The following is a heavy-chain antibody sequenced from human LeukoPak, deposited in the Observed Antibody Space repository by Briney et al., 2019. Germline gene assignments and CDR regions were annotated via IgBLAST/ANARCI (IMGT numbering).Heavy chain of an antibody. CDR3: AKDRGNYGGSLEY. D-gene: IGHD1-26*01. Sequence: GGSLRLSCAASGFTFSTYGMHWVRQAPGKGLEWVAVIWFDGHNKYYADSVKGRFTISRDNSMDTLYLQMNSLRAEDTAVYYCAKDRGNYGGSLEYWGQGSLVTVSS. CDR2: IWFDGHNK. CDR1: GFTFSTYG. J-gene: IGHJ4*02. V-gene: IGHV3-33*06.